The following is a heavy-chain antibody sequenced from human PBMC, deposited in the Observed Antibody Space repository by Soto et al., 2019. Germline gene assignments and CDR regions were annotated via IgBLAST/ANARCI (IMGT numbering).Heavy chain of an antibody. Sequence: ASVKVSCKASGGTFSSYAISWVRQAPGQGLEWMGGIIPIFGTANYAQKFQGRVTITADKSTSTAYMELSSLRSEDTAVYYCARESGWELLLFDYWGQGTLVTVSS. V-gene: IGHV1-69*06. CDR2: IIPIFGTA. CDR3: ARESGWELLLFDY. D-gene: IGHD1-26*01. J-gene: IGHJ4*02. CDR1: GGTFSSYA.